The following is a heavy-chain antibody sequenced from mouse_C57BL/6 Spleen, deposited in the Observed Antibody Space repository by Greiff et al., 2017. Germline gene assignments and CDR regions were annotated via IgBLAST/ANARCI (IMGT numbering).Heavy chain of an antibody. V-gene: IGHV1-82*01. D-gene: IGHD1-1*01. Sequence: QVQLQQSGPELVKPGASVKISCKASGYAFSRSWMNWVKRRPGKGLEWIGRNYPGDGDTNYNGKFKGKATLTADKSSSTAYMQLSSLTSEDSAVYFCARGDYYGSSYGYWGQGTTLTVSS. J-gene: IGHJ2*01. CDR3: ARGDYYGSSYGY. CDR2: NYPGDGDT. CDR1: GYAFSRSW.